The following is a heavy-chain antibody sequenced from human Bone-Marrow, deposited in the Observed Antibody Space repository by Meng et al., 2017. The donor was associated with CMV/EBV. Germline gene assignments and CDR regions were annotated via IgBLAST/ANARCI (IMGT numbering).Heavy chain of an antibody. D-gene: IGHD3-10*01. CDR2: IWYDGSNK. CDR3: AKDILTGVLGN. J-gene: IGHJ4*02. Sequence: GGSLRLSCAASGFTFSSYAMHWVRQAPGKGLEWVAVIWYDGSNKYYADSVKGRFTISRDNSKNTLYLQMNSLRAEDTAVYYCAKDILTGVLGNWGQGTLVTVSS. V-gene: IGHV3-33*06. CDR1: GFTFSSYA.